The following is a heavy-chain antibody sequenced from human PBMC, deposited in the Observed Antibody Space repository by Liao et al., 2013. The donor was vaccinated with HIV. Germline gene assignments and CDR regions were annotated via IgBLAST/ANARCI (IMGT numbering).Heavy chain of an antibody. D-gene: IGHD1-14*01. J-gene: IGHJ6*03. Sequence: QAQLQQWGAGLLKPSETLSLTCTVSDGSISGYYWSWIRQSPGKGLEWIGEINHSGNTNYNPSLKSRVTISVDTSKNQFSLKVSSVTAADTAIYYCARAPPGRENYYSYMDVWATGTAVAVSS. V-gene: IGHV4-34*01. CDR3: ARAPPGRENYYSYMDV. CDR2: INHSGNT. CDR1: DGSISGYY.